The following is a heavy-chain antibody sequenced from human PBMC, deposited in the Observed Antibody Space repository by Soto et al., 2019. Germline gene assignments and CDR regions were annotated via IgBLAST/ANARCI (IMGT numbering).Heavy chain of an antibody. CDR2: ISGSGGST. CDR1: GFTFSSYA. V-gene: IGHV3-23*01. D-gene: IGHD3-3*01. Sequence: GSLRLSCAASGFTFSSYAMSWVRQAPGKGLEWVSTISGSGGSTYYADSVKGRFTISRDNSKNTLYLQMNSLRAENTAIYYCATDKKVFGVVMVFDYWGQGTLVTVSS. CDR3: ATDKKVFGVVMVFDY. J-gene: IGHJ4*02.